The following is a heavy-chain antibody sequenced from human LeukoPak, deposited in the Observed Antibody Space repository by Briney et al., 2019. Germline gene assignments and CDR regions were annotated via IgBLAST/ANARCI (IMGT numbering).Heavy chain of an antibody. CDR3: ARGYNYGAHYWFDY. V-gene: IGHV4-59*01. CDR2: IYNSGST. D-gene: IGHD5-18*01. Sequence: SETLSLTCTVSDGSINIYYWSWIRQAPGKGLEWIGYIYNSGSTNYNPSLRRRVTISMDTSKIQFSPRLTSVTAADTAMYYCARGYNYGAHYWFDYWGQGTLVTVSS. CDR1: DGSINIYY. J-gene: IGHJ4*02.